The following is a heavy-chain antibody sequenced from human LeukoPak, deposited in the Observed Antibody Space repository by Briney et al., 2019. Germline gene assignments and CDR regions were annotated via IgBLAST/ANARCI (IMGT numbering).Heavy chain of an antibody. V-gene: IGHV4-4*07. Sequence: TSETLSLTCTVSGGSISSYYWSWIRQPAGKGLEWIGRIYSSGSTDYNPSLKSRVTMSVDTSKKQFSLKLSSVTAADTAVYYCARDVVVPATANYYHYYYYMDVWGKGTAVTVSS. CDR2: IYSSGST. D-gene: IGHD2-2*01. CDR1: GGSISSYY. CDR3: ARDVVVPATANYYHYYYYMDV. J-gene: IGHJ6*03.